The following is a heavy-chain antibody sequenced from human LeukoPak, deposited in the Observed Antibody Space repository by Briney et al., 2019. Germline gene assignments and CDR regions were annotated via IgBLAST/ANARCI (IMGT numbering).Heavy chain of an antibody. V-gene: IGHV4-34*01. J-gene: IGHJ6*03. D-gene: IGHD4-17*01. Sequence: SETLSLTCAVYGGSFSGYYWSWIRQPPGKGLEWIGEINHSGSTNYNPSLKSRVTISVDTSKNQFSLKLSSVTAADTAVYYCARGRVTTIGYYYYYYMDVWGKGTTVTVSS. CDR3: ARGRVTTIGYYYYYYMDV. CDR2: INHSGST. CDR1: GGSFSGYY.